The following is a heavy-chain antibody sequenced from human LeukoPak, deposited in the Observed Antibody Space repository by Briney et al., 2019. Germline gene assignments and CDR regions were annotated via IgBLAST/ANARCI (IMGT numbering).Heavy chain of an antibody. J-gene: IGHJ1*01. CDR1: GGSFSGYY. D-gene: IGHD2-2*02. V-gene: IGHV4-34*01. CDR2: INHSGST. CDR3: ARGSAAILRYFQH. Sequence: SETLSLTCAVYGGSFSGYYWSWIRQPPGKGLEWIGEINHSGSTNYNPSLKSRVTISVDTSKNRFSLKLSSVTAADTAVYYCARGSAAILRYFQHWGQGTLVTVSS.